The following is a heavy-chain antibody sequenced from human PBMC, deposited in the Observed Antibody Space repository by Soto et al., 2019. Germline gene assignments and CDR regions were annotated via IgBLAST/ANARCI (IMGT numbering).Heavy chain of an antibody. Sequence: QVQLQQWGAGLLKPSETLSLTCAVYGGSFSGYYWSWIRQPPGKGLEWIGEINHSGSTNYNPSLKSRFTISVDTSKNQFSLKLSSVTAADTAVYYCARGRGTRRVFDYWGQGTLVTVSS. CDR2: INHSGST. CDR1: GGSFSGYY. V-gene: IGHV4-34*01. J-gene: IGHJ4*02. CDR3: ARGRGTRRVFDY. D-gene: IGHD6-6*01.